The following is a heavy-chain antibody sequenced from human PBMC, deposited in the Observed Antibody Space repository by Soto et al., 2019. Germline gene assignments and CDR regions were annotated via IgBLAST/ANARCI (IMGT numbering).Heavy chain of an antibody. V-gene: IGHV3-23*01. CDR1: GFTLRSYV. CDR2: VSGSGDKT. J-gene: IGHJ6*01. CDR3: AKDRDMVNTRRDYYAMDV. D-gene: IGHD5-18*01. Sequence: EVQLLESGGGLVLPGGSLSLSCEASGFTLRSYVMSWVRQAPGKGLEWISSVSGSGDKTYYADSVKGRFTISRDNSKNTLYLQMNSLRAEDTAVYYCAKDRDMVNTRRDYYAMDVW.